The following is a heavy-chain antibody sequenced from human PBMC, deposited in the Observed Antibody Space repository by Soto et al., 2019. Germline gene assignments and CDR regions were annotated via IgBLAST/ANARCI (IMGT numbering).Heavy chain of an antibody. CDR1: GFTFSSYS. V-gene: IGHV3-48*02. Sequence: EVQLVESGGGLVQPGGSLRLSCAASGFTFSSYSMNWVRRAPGKGLEWVSYISSSSSTIYYADSVKGRFTISRDNAKNSLYLQMNSLRDEDTAVYYCARESAALNWFDPWGQGTLVTVSS. D-gene: IGHD2-2*01. CDR3: ARESAALNWFDP. CDR2: ISSSSSTI. J-gene: IGHJ5*02.